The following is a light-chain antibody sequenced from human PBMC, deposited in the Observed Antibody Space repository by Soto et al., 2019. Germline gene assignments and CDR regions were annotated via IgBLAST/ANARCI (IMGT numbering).Light chain of an antibody. J-gene: IGKJ2*01. CDR2: GAS. Sequence: EIVMTQSPATLSVSPGERATLSCRASQSVNSNYLAWYQQKPGQAPRLLIYGASTRAAGIPARFSGSGSGTEFTLTISSLQSEYFAVYYCQQYNNWPQIFGQGTKLES. CDR1: QSVNSN. CDR3: QQYNNWPQI. V-gene: IGKV3-15*01.